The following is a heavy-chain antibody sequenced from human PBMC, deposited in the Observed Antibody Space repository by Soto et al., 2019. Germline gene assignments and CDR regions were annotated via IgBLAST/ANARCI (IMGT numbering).Heavy chain of an antibody. Sequence: QVQIEQWGAGLLKPSETLSLTCAVYGGSSSAYYWSWIRQPPGKGLEWIGQISHSGATDYNPSQKSRVSISGDTSKNQFSLILTSVTAADTAVYYCARQKNSWFYGMDVWGQGTTVTVSS. V-gene: IGHV4-34*02. J-gene: IGHJ6*02. CDR1: GGSSSAYY. CDR3: ARQKNSWFYGMDV. CDR2: ISHSGAT. D-gene: IGHD3-10*01.